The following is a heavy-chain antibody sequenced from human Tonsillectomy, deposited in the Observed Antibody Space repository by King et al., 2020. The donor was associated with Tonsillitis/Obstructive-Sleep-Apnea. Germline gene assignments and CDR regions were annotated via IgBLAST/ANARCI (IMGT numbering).Heavy chain of an antibody. J-gene: IGHJ4*02. V-gene: IGHV3-53*01. D-gene: IGHD4-17*01. Sequence: VQLVESGGGLIQSGGSLRLSCAASGFTVNSNHMSWVRQAPGKGLEWGSLIFTGGTTSYAQSVKGRFTISRDNSKNTLYLQMDSLRPEDTAVYYCAREGNYGDPGFDYWGQGTLVFVSS. CDR3: AREGNYGDPGFDY. CDR2: IFTGGTT. CDR1: GFTVNSNH.